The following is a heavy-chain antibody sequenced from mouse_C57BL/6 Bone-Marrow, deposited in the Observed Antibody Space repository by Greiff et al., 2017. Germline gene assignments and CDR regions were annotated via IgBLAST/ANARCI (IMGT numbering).Heavy chain of an antibody. CDR2: IDPETGGT. Sequence: VQLQQSGAELVRPGASVTLSCKASGFTFTNYAMHWVKQTPVHGLEWIGAIDPETGGTAYNQTFKGKATLTADNSSSTAYMQLSSLTSEDSAVYCQTRNFYGSNWFDYWGKGTTVTVSA. D-gene: IGHD1-1*01. CDR1: GFTFTNYA. CDR3: TRNFYGSNWFDY. J-gene: IGHJ3*01. V-gene: IGHV1-15*01.